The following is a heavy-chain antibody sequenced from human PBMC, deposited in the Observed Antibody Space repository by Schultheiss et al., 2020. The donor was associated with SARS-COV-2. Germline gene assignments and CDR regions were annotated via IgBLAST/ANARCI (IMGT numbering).Heavy chain of an antibody. CDR1: GFTFSSYW. CDR3: ARGDSSYDY. CDR2: IKQDGSEK. D-gene: IGHD6-6*01. V-gene: IGHV3-7*01. Sequence: GESLKISCAAYGFTFSSYWMSWVRQAPGKGLEWVANIKQDGSEKYYVDSVKGRFTISRDNAKNSLYLQMNSLRAEDTAVYYCARGDSSYDYWGQGTLVTVSS. J-gene: IGHJ4*02.